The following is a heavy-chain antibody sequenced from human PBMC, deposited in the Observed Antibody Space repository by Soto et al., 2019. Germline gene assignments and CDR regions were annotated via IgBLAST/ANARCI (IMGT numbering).Heavy chain of an antibody. D-gene: IGHD3-22*01. CDR3: ARDTFYYDSSGSNWFDP. CDR2: VYYTGTT. Sequence: PSETLSLTCTVSGGSISSYFYIWVRQPPGKGLEWIGSVYYTGTTDYNPSLKSRVTISVDTSKNQFSLKLSSVTAADTAVYYCARDTFYYDSSGSNWFDPWGQGTLVTVSS. V-gene: IGHV4-59*12. CDR1: GGSISSYF. J-gene: IGHJ5*02.